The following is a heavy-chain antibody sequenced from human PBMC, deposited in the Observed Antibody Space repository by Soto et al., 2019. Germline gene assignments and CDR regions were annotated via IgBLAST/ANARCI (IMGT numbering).Heavy chain of an antibody. J-gene: IGHJ4*02. V-gene: IGHV1-18*01. CDR2: ISTFNGET. CDR3: ARDVGYCSSSTCLIDH. D-gene: IGHD2-2*01. Sequence: ASVKVSCKASGYTFNTYGISWVRQAPGQGLEWMGWISTFNGETRYAQKFQARVTVTTDTSTITGYMELRSLRSDDTAVYYCARDVGYCSSSTCLIDHWGQGTLVTVSS. CDR1: GYTFNTYG.